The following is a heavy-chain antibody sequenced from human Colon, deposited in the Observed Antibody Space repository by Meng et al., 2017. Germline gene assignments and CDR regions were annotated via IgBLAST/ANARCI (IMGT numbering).Heavy chain of an antibody. D-gene: IGHD4-17*01. CDR2: TYYRSKWYN. CDR3: ARFHYGDNDAFDI. V-gene: IGHV6-1*01. CDR1: GDSVSSKSVA. J-gene: IGHJ3*02. Sequence: WAISGDSVSSKSVAWSRTRQSPSRGLEWLGRTYYRSKWYNEYAVSVISRITINTDTYKNQFPLQLNTVTHGDTDVYYCARFHYGDNDAFDIWGQGTMVTVSS.